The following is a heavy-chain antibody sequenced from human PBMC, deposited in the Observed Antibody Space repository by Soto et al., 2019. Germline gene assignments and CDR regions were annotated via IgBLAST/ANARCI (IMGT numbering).Heavy chain of an antibody. CDR1: GFTFSSYA. J-gene: IGHJ4*02. D-gene: IGHD3-22*01. CDR2: ISGSGGST. Sequence: EVQLLESGGGLVQPGGSLRLSCAASGFTFSSYAMSWVRQAPGKGLEWVSAISGSGGSTYYADSVKGRFTISRDNSKNTLYLQMNSLRAEDTAVYYCAKRAPKGGYHPTYYFDYWGQGTLVTVSS. CDR3: AKRAPKGGYHPTYYFDY. V-gene: IGHV3-23*01.